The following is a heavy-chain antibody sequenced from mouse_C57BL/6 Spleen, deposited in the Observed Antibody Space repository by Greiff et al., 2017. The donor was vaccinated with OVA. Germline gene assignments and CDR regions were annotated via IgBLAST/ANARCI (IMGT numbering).Heavy chain of an antibody. CDR3: TRGGSSMDY. V-gene: IGHV1-15*01. J-gene: IGHJ4*01. CDR2: IDPETGGS. CDR1: GYTFTDYE. Sequence: QQSGAELVRPGASVTPFCKASGYTFTDYEMHRVKQTPVHGLEWIGAIDPETGGSAYNQKFKGKAILTADKSTRTAYMELRNLTSEDSAVYYCTRGGSSMDYWGQGTSVTVSS.